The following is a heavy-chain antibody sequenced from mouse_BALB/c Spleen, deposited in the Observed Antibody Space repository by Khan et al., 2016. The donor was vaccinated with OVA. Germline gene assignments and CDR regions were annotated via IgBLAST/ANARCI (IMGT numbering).Heavy chain of an antibody. D-gene: IGHD2-14*01. CDR3: ARRTTEYALDY. Sequence: QVRLQQSGAELARPGASVKMSCKASGYTFTSHTMHWVKQRPGQGLEWIGYINPRSDYTQYNQKFNDKATLTADISTSTAYMQLSSLTSEDSADYYCARRTTEYALDYWGQGTSVTVSS. J-gene: IGHJ4*01. CDR2: INPRSDYT. V-gene: IGHV1-4*01. CDR1: GYTFTSHT.